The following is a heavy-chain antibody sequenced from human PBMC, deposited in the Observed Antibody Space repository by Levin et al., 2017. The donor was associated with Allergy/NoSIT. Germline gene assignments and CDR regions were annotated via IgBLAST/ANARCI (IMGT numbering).Heavy chain of an antibody. CDR2: IYYSGST. CDR3: ARGSWITVGGVIPIDY. D-gene: IGHD3-16*02. J-gene: IGHJ4*02. Sequence: SETLSLTCTVSGGSISSSSYYWGWIRQPPGKGLEWIGSIYYSGSTYYNPSLKSRVTISVDTSKNQFSLKLSSVTAADTAVYYCARGSWITVGGVIPIDYWGQGTLVTVSS. CDR1: GGSISSSSYY. V-gene: IGHV4-39*07.